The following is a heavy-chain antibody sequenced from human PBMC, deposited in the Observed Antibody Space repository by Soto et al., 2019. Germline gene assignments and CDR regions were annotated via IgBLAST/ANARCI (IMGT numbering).Heavy chain of an antibody. V-gene: IGHV3-15*07. D-gene: IGHD3-3*01. CDR1: GFTFSNAW. CDR2: IKSKTDGGTT. Sequence: EVQLVESGGGLVKPGGSLRLSCAASGFTFSNAWMNWVRQAPGKGLEWVGRIKSKTDGGTTDYAAPVKGRFTISRDDSKNTLYLQMNSLKTEDTAVYYCTTDSIFRADDYYYYYGMDVWGQGTTVTVSS. J-gene: IGHJ6*02. CDR3: TTDSIFRADDYYYYYGMDV.